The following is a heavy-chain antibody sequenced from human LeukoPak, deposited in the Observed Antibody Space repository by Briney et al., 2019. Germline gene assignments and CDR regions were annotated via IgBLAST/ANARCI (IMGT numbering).Heavy chain of an antibody. V-gene: IGHV3-30*19. Sequence: GRSLRLSCAASGFTFSSYGMHWVRQAPGKGLEWVAVISYDGSNKYYADSVKGRFTISRDNSKNTLYLQMNSLRAEDTAVYYCARGAVGYCSGGSCPPFDYWGQGTLVTVSS. CDR2: ISYDGSNK. CDR3: ARGAVGYCSGGSCPPFDY. CDR1: GFTFSSYG. D-gene: IGHD2-15*01. J-gene: IGHJ4*02.